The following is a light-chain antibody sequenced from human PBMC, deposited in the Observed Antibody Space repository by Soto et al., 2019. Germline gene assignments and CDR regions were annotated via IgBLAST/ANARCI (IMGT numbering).Light chain of an antibody. Sequence: DIQMTQSPSTLSASVGDGVTITCRASQNISVWLAWYQQRPGKAPKFLIYDASSLETGVPSRFSGRGSGTVFTHNYRNLQPDDFASYYCPQYDIPSPTFGQGTKLDI. CDR2: DAS. CDR3: PQYDIPSPT. V-gene: IGKV1-5*01. J-gene: IGKJ2*01. CDR1: QNISVW.